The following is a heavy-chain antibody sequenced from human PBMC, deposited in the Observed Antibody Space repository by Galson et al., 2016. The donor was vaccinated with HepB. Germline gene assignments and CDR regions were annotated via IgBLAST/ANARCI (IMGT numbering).Heavy chain of an antibody. J-gene: IGHJ4*02. CDR3: ANVPQYYYDKSGYY. D-gene: IGHD3-22*01. CDR1: GFSFNDRA. V-gene: IGHV3-23*01. Sequence: SLRLSCAPSGFSFNDRAMRWARPAPGRGREWVTGVTGTGESTYYTDSVKGRFTISRDNSKTTLYLQMNSLRAEDTAIDYCANVPQYYYDKSGYYWGQGTLVTVSS. CDR2: VTGTGEST.